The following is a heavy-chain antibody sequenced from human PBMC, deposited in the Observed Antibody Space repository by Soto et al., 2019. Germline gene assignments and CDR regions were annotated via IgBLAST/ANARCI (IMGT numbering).Heavy chain of an antibody. J-gene: IGHJ4*02. D-gene: IGHD2-8*01. CDR3: LRDLGYCPDGVCSG. CDR1: GFIFTNNW. V-gene: IGHV3-74*03. CDR2: LSPDGSFT. Sequence: EVQLVESGGGLIQPGGSLRLSCAASGFIFTNNWMNWVRQVPGKGLEWVSRLSPDGSFTKYADSVAGRFTISRDNAKNMVYLQMNSLGAEDSAVYYCLRDLGYCPDGVCSGWGQGTLVTVSS.